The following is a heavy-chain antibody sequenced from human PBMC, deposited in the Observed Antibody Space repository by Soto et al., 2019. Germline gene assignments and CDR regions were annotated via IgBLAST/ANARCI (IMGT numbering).Heavy chain of an antibody. V-gene: IGHV3-33*06. J-gene: IGHJ4*02. D-gene: IGHD1-20*01. CDR2: IWYDGSNK. Sequence: QVQLVESGGGVVQPGRSLRLSCAASGFTFSSYGMHWVRQAPGKGLEWVAVIWYDGSNKYYADSVKGRFTISRDNSKNSLYLQMNSLRAEDTAVYYCANLIPGRIDYWGQGTLVTVSS. CDR3: ANLIPGRIDY. CDR1: GFTFSSYG.